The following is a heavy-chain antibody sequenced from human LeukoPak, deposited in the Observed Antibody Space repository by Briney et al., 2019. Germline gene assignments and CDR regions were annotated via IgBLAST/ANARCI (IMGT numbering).Heavy chain of an antibody. CDR3: AREGVDIVIVPAAPTGYDF. CDR1: GGSISSGSYY. V-gene: IGHV4-61*02. J-gene: IGHJ4*02. D-gene: IGHD2-2*01. Sequence: SETLSLTCSVSGGSISSGSYYWGWIRQPAGKGLEWIGRIYTTGSTDYNPSLKSRATMSVDTSKNQFSLKLSSVTAADTVVYYCAREGVDIVIVPAAPTGYDFWGQGTLVTVSS. CDR2: IYTTGST.